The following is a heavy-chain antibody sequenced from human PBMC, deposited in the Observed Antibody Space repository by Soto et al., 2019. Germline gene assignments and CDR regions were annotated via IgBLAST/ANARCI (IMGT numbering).Heavy chain of an antibody. CDR3: AREGRGYCASTSCPGI. CDR1: GFTFSSSS. CDR2: IEQDGSER. J-gene: IGHJ4*02. D-gene: IGHD2-2*01. V-gene: IGHV3-7*01. Sequence: EVRLVESGGGLVQPGGSLRLSCAASGFTFSSSSMSWVRQAPGKGLEWVANIEQDGSERNYVDSVKGRFTVSRDNAKNSRYLQMNSLRVEDTAVYYCAREGRGYCASTSCPGIWGQGTLVTVSS.